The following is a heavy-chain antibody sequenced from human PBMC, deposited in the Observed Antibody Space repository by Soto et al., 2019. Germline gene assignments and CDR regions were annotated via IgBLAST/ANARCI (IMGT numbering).Heavy chain of an antibody. Sequence: SETLSLTCAVYGGSFSGYYCSWIRQPPGKGLEWIGEINHSGRTNYNPSLKSRVTISVDTSKKQFSLKLSSVTAADTAVYYCAREGIAVAAYDAFDIWGQGTMVTVSS. CDR1: GGSFSGYY. CDR3: AREGIAVAAYDAFDI. D-gene: IGHD6-19*01. V-gene: IGHV4-34*01. J-gene: IGHJ3*02. CDR2: INHSGRT.